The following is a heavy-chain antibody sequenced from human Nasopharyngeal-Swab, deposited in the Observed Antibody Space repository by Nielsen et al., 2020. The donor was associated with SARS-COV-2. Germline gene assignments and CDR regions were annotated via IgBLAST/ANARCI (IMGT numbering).Heavy chain of an antibody. D-gene: IGHD3-3*01. CDR3: ASPVFGVVSDAFDL. J-gene: IGHJ3*01. CDR2: IYSGGST. Sequence: GESLKISCAASGFTVSSHYMSWVRQAPGKGLEWVSVIYSGGSTYYADSVKGRFTISRDNSKNTLYLQMNNLRPEDTAMYYCASPVFGVVSDAFDLWGQGTMVTVSS. V-gene: IGHV3-53*01. CDR1: GFTVSSHY.